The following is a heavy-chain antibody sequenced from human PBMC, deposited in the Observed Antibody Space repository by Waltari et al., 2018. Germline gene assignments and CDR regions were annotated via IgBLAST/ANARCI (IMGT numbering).Heavy chain of an antibody. V-gene: IGHV1-2*06. CDR2: INPNSGGT. CDR3: ARDKGGGSYYFDY. D-gene: IGHD1-26*01. CDR1: GYTFTGYY. J-gene: IGHJ4*02. Sequence: QVQLVQSGPEVTKPRASVTVSCKASGYTFTGYYLHWVRRAPGQGLEWMGRINPNSGGTNYAQKFQGRVTMTRDTSISTAYMELSRLRADDTAVYYCARDKGGGSYYFDYWGQGTLVTVSS.